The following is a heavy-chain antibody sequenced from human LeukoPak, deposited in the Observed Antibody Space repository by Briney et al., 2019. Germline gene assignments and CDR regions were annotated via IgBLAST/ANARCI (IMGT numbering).Heavy chain of an antibody. V-gene: IGHV3-30*04. J-gene: IGHJ3*02. CDR2: VSYDGSNK. D-gene: IGHD1-26*01. CDR1: AFTFSSYV. Sequence: PGGSLRLSCAASAFTFSSYVMHWVRQAPGKGLERVAIVSYDGSNKYYADSVKGRFTISRDNSKNTLYLQMNSLRPEDTAVYYCARERGAFQRIVVGAPTSAAFDIWGQGTMVTVSS. CDR3: ARERGAFQRIVVGAPTSAAFDI.